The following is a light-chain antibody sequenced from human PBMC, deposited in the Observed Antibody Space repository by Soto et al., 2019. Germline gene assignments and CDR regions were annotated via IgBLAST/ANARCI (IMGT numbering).Light chain of an antibody. CDR3: QNYNTYSQFT. J-gene: IGKJ3*01. Sequence: DIQMTQSPSSLSASVGDRVTITCRASQDISNYLAWYQQKPGQVPKLLIYGASTLQSGVPSRYSGSGSGTEFTLTINSLQPEDVATYYCQNYNTYSQFTFGPGTKVDIK. V-gene: IGKV1-27*01. CDR1: QDISNY. CDR2: GAS.